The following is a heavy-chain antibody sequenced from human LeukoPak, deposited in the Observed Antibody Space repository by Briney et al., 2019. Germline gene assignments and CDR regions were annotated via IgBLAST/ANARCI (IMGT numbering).Heavy chain of an antibody. Sequence: GGSLRLSCAASGFTFSNYGMNWVRQAPGKGLEWVSSISYSSSHIYYADSVKGRFTISRDNAKNSLYLQMNSLRAEDTAVYYCAREWDALGATSDHWGQGTLVTVSS. D-gene: IGHD1-26*01. CDR2: ISYSSSHI. V-gene: IGHV3-21*01. CDR1: GFTFSNYG. CDR3: AREWDALGATSDH. J-gene: IGHJ4*02.